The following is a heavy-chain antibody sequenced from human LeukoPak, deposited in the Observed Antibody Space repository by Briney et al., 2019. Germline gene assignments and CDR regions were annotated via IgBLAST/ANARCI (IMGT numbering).Heavy chain of an antibody. V-gene: IGHV3-48*03. Sequence: PGGSLRLSCAASGFTFSSYEMNWVRQAPGKGLEWVSYISSSGSTIYYADSVKGRFTISRDNAKNSLYLQMNSLRAEDTAVYYCARYSSSWLEKTIDYWGQGTLVTVSS. D-gene: IGHD6-13*01. CDR2: ISSSGSTI. J-gene: IGHJ4*02. CDR3: ARYSSSWLEKTIDY. CDR1: GFTFSSYE.